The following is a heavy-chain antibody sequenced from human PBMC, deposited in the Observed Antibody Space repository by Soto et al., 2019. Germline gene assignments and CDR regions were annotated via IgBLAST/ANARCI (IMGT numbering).Heavy chain of an antibody. CDR1: GFAFSSYA. J-gene: IGHJ4*02. Sequence: HPGGSLRLSCAASGFAFSSYAMSWVRQAPGKGLEWVSAISGSGGSTYYADSVKGRFTISRDNSKNTLYLQMNSLRAEDTAVYYCARLRVVTPYYFDYWGQGTLVTVSS. V-gene: IGHV3-23*01. CDR2: ISGSGGST. D-gene: IGHD3-3*01. CDR3: ARLRVVTPYYFDY.